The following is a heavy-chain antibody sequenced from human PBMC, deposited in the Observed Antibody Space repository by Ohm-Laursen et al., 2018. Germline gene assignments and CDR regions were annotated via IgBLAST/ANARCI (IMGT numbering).Heavy chain of an antibody. D-gene: IGHD1-26*01. CDR1: GFTFSSYG. J-gene: IGHJ4*02. Sequence: SLRLSCTASGFTFSSYGMSRVRQAPGKGPEWVSSISRSGGGTYYADSVKGRFTISRDNAKNSLYLQMNSLRAEDTAVYYCARVVGAIPDYWGQGTLVTVSS. V-gene: IGHV3-23*01. CDR3: ARVVGAIPDY. CDR2: ISRSGGGT.